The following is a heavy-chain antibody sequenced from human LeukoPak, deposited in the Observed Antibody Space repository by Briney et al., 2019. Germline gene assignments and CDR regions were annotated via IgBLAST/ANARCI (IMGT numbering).Heavy chain of an antibody. CDR1: GGSISSYY. Sequence: SETLSLTCTVSGGSISSYYWSWIRQPPGKGLEWIGYIYYSGSTNYNPSLKSRVTISVDTSKNQFSLKLSSVTAADTAVYYCATGIAAGSPAFDYWGQGTLVTVSS. J-gene: IGHJ4*02. CDR2: IYYSGST. V-gene: IGHV4-59*08. D-gene: IGHD6-13*01. CDR3: ATGIAAGSPAFDY.